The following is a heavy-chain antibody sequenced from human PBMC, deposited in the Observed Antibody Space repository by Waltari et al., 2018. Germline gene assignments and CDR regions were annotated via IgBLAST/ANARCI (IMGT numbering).Heavy chain of an antibody. CDR3: ASLGTSLSAWESYYYDSSGPKGSAFDI. D-gene: IGHD3-22*01. J-gene: IGHJ3*02. V-gene: IGHV1-2*06. Sequence: QVQLVQSGAEVKKPGASVKVSCKASGYTFTGYYMHWVRQAPGQGLEWMGRINPNSGGTNYAQKFQGRVTMTRDTSISTAYMELSRLRSDDTAVYYCASLGTSLSAWESYYYDSSGPKGSAFDIWGQGTMVTVSS. CDR1: GYTFTGYY. CDR2: INPNSGGT.